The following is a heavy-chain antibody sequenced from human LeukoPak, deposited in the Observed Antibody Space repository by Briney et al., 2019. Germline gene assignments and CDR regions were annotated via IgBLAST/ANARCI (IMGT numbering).Heavy chain of an antibody. J-gene: IGHJ5*02. D-gene: IGHD6-19*01. V-gene: IGHV4-59*01. CDR3: ARYGSVAVAGKGSYNWFDP. CDR1: GGSISSYY. CDR2: IYYSGST. Sequence: SETLSLTCTVSGGSISSYYWSWIRQPPGKGLEWIGYIYYSGSTNYNPSLKSRVTISVDTSKNQFSLKLSSVTAADTAVYYCARYGSVAVAGKGSYNWFDPWGQGTLVTVSS.